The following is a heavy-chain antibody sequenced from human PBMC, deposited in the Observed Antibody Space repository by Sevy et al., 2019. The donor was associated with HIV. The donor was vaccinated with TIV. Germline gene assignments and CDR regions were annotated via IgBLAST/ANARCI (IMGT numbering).Heavy chain of an antibody. V-gene: IGHV3-48*01. Sequence: GGSLRLSCAASGFTFSIYSMNWVRQAPGKGLEWVSYMTSDTRTIYYADSVKGRFTISRDNARNSLYLQMNSLRAQDTAVYYWARSVSYYFDHWGQGALVTVSS. CDR2: MTSDTRTI. J-gene: IGHJ4*02. CDR1: GFTFSIYS. D-gene: IGHD6-19*01. CDR3: ARSVSYYFDH.